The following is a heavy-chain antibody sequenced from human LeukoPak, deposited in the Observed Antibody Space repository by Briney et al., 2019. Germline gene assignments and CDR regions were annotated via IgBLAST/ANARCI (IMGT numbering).Heavy chain of an antibody. Sequence: GGSLRLSCAASGFTFSSYSMNWVRQAPGKGLEWVSSISSSSSSYIYYADSVKGRFTISRDNAKNSLYLQMNSLRAEDTAVYYCARGRRYFDWLFDYWGQGTLVTVSS. J-gene: IGHJ4*02. V-gene: IGHV3-21*01. CDR1: GFTFSSYS. CDR3: ARGRRYFDWLFDY. CDR2: ISSSSSSYI. D-gene: IGHD3-9*01.